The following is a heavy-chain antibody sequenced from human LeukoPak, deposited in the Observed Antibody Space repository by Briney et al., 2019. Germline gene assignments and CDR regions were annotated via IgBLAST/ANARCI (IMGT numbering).Heavy chain of an antibody. CDR1: GFTFDDCA. J-gene: IGHJ6*04. V-gene: IGHV3-9*01. CDR3: AELGITMIGGV. Sequence: GGSLRLSCAASGFTFDDCAMHWVRQAPGKGLEWVSGITWHGGSRGYADSVKGRFTISRDNAANSLYLQMNSLRAEDTAVYYCAELGITMIGGVWGKGTTVTISS. D-gene: IGHD3-10*02. CDR2: ITWHGGSR.